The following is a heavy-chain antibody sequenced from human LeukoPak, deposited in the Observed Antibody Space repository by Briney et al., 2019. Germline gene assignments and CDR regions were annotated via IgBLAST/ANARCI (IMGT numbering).Heavy chain of an antibody. V-gene: IGHV3-48*03. Sequence: PGGCLRLSCAASGFTFSSYEMNWVRQAPGKGLQWVSYISSSGSTIYYAASVKGRFTISRDNAKNSLYLQMNSLRAEDTAVYYCARGNYYYDSSGYYYNNCMDVWGKGTTVTVSS. J-gene: IGHJ6*03. CDR3: ARGNYYYDSSGYYYNNCMDV. CDR1: GFTFSSYE. CDR2: ISSSGSTI. D-gene: IGHD3-22*01.